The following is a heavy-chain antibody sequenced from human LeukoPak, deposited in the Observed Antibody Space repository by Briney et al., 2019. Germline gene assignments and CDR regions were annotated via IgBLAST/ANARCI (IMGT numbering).Heavy chain of an antibody. J-gene: IGHJ3*02. CDR1: GGSISSYY. Sequence: SETLTLTCTVSGGSISSYYWSWIRQPPGKGLEWIGYIYYSGSTNYNPTLKSRVTISVDTSKNQFSLKLSSVTAADTAVYYCARAGPYGDVAFDIWGQGTMVTVSS. V-gene: IGHV4-59*01. CDR2: IYYSGST. CDR3: ARAGPYGDVAFDI. D-gene: IGHD4-17*01.